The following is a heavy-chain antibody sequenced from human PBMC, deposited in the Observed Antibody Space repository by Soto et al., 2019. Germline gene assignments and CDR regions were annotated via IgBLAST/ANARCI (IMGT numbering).Heavy chain of an antibody. CDR3: AADQGIVVVPAAV. CDR1: GFTFTSSA. V-gene: IGHV1-58*02. Sequence: SVKVSCKASGFTFTSSAMQCVRQARGQRLEWIGWIVVGSGNTNYAQKFQERVTITRDMSTSTAYMELSSLRSEDTAVYYCAADQGIVVVPAAVWGQGTMVTVSS. D-gene: IGHD2-2*01. J-gene: IGHJ3*01. CDR2: IVVGSGNT.